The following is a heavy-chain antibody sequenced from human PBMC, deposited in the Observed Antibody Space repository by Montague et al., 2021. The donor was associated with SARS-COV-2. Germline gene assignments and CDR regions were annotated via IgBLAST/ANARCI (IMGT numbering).Heavy chain of an antibody. CDR2: INHSGST. J-gene: IGHJ4*02. D-gene: IGHD3-10*01. Sequence: SEILSLTCAVYGGSFSGHYWNWIRQPPGKGLEWIGEINHSGSTNNNPSLKSRVTMSVDTSKNQFSLKLGSVAAADTAVYYCARVARQGYGFRQESFDYWGQGTLVTVSS. CDR1: GGSFSGHY. V-gene: IGHV4-34*01. CDR3: ARVARQGYGFRQESFDY.